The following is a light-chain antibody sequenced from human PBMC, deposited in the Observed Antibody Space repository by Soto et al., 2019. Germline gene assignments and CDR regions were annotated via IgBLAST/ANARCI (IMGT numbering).Light chain of an antibody. CDR2: YNN. J-gene: IGLJ2*01. CDR1: SSNIGSNT. Sequence: QSVLTQPPSVSGTPGQRVAIPCSGSSSNIGSNTVNWYQQLPRMAPKLLIYYNNERPSGVPDRFSGSKSGTSASLAISGLQSEDEADYYCATWDYSLTGEVFGGGTKVTVL. CDR3: ATWDYSLTGEV. V-gene: IGLV1-44*01.